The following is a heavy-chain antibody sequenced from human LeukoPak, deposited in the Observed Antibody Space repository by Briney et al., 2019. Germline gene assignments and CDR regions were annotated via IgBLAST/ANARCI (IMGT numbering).Heavy chain of an antibody. V-gene: IGHV4-39*01. J-gene: IGHJ4*02. CDR3: TRHRRGDCSSASCYTDY. Sequence: SETLSLTCTVSGGSISSSSYYWGWIRQPPGTGLEWLGSIYYSGSTYYNPSLKSRVTISVYTSKNQFSLKLSSVTVADTAVYYCTRHRRGDCSSASCYTDYWGQGTLVTVSS. CDR1: GGSISSSSYY. D-gene: IGHD2-2*02. CDR2: IYYSGST.